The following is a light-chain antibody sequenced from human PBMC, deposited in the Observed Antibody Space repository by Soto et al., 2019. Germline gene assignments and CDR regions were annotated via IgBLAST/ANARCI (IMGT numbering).Light chain of an antibody. J-gene: IGKJ5*01. CDR3: EQTYSTPVT. CDR1: QNIYNY. V-gene: IGKV1-39*01. CDR2: AAS. Sequence: DIQMTQSPSSLSASVGARVPVTCRTSQNIYNYLNWYQQKPGKAPKLLIYAASSVQSGVPLRFSGTGSGTDFTLTISSLQPEDFATYYCEQTYSTPVTFGQGTRLEIK.